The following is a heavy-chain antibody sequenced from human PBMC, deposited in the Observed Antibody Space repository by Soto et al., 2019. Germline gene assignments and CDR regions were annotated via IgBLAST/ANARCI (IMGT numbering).Heavy chain of an antibody. CDR1: GGTISGYY. CDR2: IYSSGNT. J-gene: IGHJ5*02. CDR3: ARGQRFSDWFDP. D-gene: IGHD3-3*01. V-gene: IGHV4-4*07. Sequence: SETLSLTCSVSGGTISGYYWSWIRQPAGKGLEWIGRIYSSGNTKYNPSLQSRVTMSLDTSNNQFSLRLTSVTAADTAVYYCARGQRFSDWFDPWGQGTLVTVSS.